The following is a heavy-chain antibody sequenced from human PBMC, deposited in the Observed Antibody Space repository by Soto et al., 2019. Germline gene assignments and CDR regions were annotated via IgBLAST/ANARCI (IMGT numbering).Heavy chain of an antibody. D-gene: IGHD3-10*01. V-gene: IGHV4-31*03. J-gene: IGHJ3*02. CDR1: GGSISSGGYY. Sequence: LSLTCTVSGGSISSGGYYWSWIRQHPGKGLEWIGYIYYSGSTYYNPSLKSRVTISVDTSKNQFSLKLSSVTAADTAVYYCARDRDYYGSGLGAFDIWGQGTMVTVSS. CDR3: ARDRDYYGSGLGAFDI. CDR2: IYYSGST.